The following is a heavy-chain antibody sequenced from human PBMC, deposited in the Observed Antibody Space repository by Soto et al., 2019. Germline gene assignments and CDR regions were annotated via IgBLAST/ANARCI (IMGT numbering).Heavy chain of an antibody. CDR3: ARHTEYSSGPFDY. Sequence: SETLSLTCTVSGGSISSSSYYWGWIRQPPGKGLEWIGSIYYSGSTYYNPSLKSRVTISVDTSKNQFSLKLSSVTAADTAVYYCARHTEYSSGPFDYWGLGTLVTVSS. V-gene: IGHV4-39*01. J-gene: IGHJ4*02. CDR2: IYYSGST. CDR1: GGSISSSSYY. D-gene: IGHD5-18*01.